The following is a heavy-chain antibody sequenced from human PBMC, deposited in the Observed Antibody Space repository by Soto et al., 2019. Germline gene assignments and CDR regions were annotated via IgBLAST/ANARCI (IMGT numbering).Heavy chain of an antibody. J-gene: IGHJ4*02. Sequence: GGSLRLSCAASGFTFSSYEMNWVRQAPGKGLEWVSYISSSGSTIYYADSVKGRFTISRDNAKNSLCLQMNSLRAEDAAVYYCASAHYFDYWGQGTLVTVSS. V-gene: IGHV3-48*03. CDR2: ISSSGSTI. CDR1: GFTFSSYE. CDR3: ASAHYFDY.